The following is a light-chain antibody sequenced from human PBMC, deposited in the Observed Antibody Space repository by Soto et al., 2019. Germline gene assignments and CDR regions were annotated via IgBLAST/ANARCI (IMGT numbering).Light chain of an antibody. CDR1: SSNIGNNY. J-gene: IGLJ1*01. V-gene: IGLV1-51*01. Sequence: QSALTQPPSVSAAPGQKVTISCSGSSSNIGNNYVSWYQQLPGTAPRLLICDNNKRPSGIPDRFSGSKSGTSATLGITGLQTGDEADYYCGTWDSSLSAFVFGPGPKVTVL. CDR3: GTWDSSLSAFV. CDR2: DNN.